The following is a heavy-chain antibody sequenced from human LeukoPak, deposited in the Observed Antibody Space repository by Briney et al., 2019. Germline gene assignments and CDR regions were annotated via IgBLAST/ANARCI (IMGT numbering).Heavy chain of an antibody. CDR3: ARDLWFGELLHWWFDP. CDR2: IKQDGSEK. Sequence: GGSLRLSCAASGFTFSSYWMSWVRQAPGKGLEWVANIKQDGSEKYYVDSVKGRFTISRDNAKNSLYLQMNSLRAEDTAVYYCARDLWFGELLHWWFDPWGQGTLVTVSS. V-gene: IGHV3-7*01. J-gene: IGHJ5*02. CDR1: GFTFSSYW. D-gene: IGHD3-10*01.